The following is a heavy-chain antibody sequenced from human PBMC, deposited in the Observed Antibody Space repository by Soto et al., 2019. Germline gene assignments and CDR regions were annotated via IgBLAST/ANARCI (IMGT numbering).Heavy chain of an antibody. V-gene: IGHV3-23*01. J-gene: IGHJ6*03. D-gene: IGHD5-12*01. CDR2: ISGSGGST. CDR1: GFTFSSYA. Sequence: GGSLRLSCAASGFTFSSYAMSWVRQAPGEGLEWVSAISGSGGSTYYADSVKGRFTISRDNSKNTLYLQMNSLRAEDTAVYYCAKSGGYGNYYSYNYMGVWGKGTTVTVSS. CDR3: AKSGGYGNYYSYNYMGV.